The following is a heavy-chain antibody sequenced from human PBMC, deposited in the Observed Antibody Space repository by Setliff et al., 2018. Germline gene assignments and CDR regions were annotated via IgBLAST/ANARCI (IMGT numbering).Heavy chain of an antibody. J-gene: IGHJ5*02. CDR1: GFTFISYW. V-gene: IGHV3-7*01. Sequence: GGSLRLSCSASGFTFISYWMNWVRQAPGKGLEWVANIKQDVSVKNYVDSVKGRFSISRDNTKNSLYLQMNSLRAEDTAVYYCARDPFGNPVFDPWGQGTLVTVSS. CDR2: IKQDVSVK. CDR3: ARDPFGNPVFDP. D-gene: IGHD3-10*01.